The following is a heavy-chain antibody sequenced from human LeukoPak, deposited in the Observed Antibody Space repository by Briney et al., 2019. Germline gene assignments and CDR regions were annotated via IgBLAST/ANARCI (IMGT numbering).Heavy chain of an antibody. D-gene: IGHD3-22*01. J-gene: IGHJ4*02. CDR3: VRASYYDSTGYVKDNFDY. CDR2: INSDGSST. V-gene: IGHV3-74*01. Sequence: GGSLRLSCAASGFTFSSYWMHWVRQAPGKGLVWVSRINSDGSSTSYADSVKGRFTISRDNAKNTLYLQMNSLRAEDTAVYYCVRASYYDSTGYVKDNFDYWGQGTLVTVSS. CDR1: GFTFSSYW.